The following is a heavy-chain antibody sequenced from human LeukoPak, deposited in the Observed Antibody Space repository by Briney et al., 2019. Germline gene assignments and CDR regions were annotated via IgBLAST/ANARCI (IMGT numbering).Heavy chain of an antibody. CDR3: ARERYCSSTSCLHYYYYYGMDV. CDR1: GFTFSDYY. V-gene: IGHV3-11*01. Sequence: GGSLRLSCAASGFTFSDYYMSWIRQAPGKGLEWVSYISSSGSTIYYADSVKGRFIISRDNAKNSLYLQMNSLRAEDTAVYYCARERYCSSTSCLHYYYYYGMDVWGQGTTVTVSS. J-gene: IGHJ6*02. CDR2: ISSSGSTI. D-gene: IGHD2-2*01.